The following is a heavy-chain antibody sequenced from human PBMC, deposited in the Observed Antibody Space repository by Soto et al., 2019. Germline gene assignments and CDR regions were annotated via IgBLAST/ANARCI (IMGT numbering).Heavy chain of an antibody. CDR3: ARAGTVVTLWDFDY. J-gene: IGHJ4*02. V-gene: IGHV4-31*02. CDR1: GGSISSGGYY. CDR2: IYYSGST. Sequence: SETLSLTCTVSGGSISSGGYYWSWIRQHPGKGLEWIGYIYYSGSTYYNPSLKSRVTISVDTSKNQFSLKLSSVTAADTAVYYCARAGTVVTLWDFDYWGQGTLVTVSS. D-gene: IGHD2-15*01.